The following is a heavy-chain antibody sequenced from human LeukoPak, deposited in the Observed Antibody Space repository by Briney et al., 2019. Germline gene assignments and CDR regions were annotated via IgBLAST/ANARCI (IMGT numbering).Heavy chain of an antibody. CDR3: AKDQYFDWLNWFDP. Sequence: GGSLRLSCAASGFTFSSFAVSWVRQAPGKGLEWVSAISGSGGTTYYADSVKGRFTISRDNSKNTLYLQMNSLRAEDTAVYYCAKDQYFDWLNWFDPWGQGTLVTVSS. J-gene: IGHJ5*02. CDR2: ISGSGGTT. CDR1: GFTFSSFA. V-gene: IGHV3-23*01. D-gene: IGHD3-9*01.